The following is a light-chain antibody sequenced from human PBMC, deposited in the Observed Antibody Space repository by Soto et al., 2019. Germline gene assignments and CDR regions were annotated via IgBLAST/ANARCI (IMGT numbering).Light chain of an antibody. V-gene: IGKV3-20*01. CDR2: GAS. CDR1: QSLSSSY. Sequence: EVVLTQSPGTLSLSPGESATLSCRASQSLSSSYLAWYQQKPGQAPRLLIYGASSRATGIPDRFSGSRSGTDFTLTISRLEPEDFAVYYCQQYGGSPPNTFGQGTKLEIK. J-gene: IGKJ2*01. CDR3: QQYGGSPPNT.